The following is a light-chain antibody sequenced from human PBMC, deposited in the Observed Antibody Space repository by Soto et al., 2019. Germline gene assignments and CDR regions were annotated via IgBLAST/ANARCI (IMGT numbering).Light chain of an antibody. CDR3: SSYTSGSSHYV. J-gene: IGLJ1*01. CDR1: SSDVGAYYS. Sequence: QSVLTQPASVSGSPGQSITISCTGTSSDVGAYYSVSWYQHHPGKAPKLIIYGVTNRPSGVSNRFSGSKSGNTASLTISGLQAVDEADYHCSSYTSGSSHYVFGTGTKVTVL. V-gene: IGLV2-14*01. CDR2: GVT.